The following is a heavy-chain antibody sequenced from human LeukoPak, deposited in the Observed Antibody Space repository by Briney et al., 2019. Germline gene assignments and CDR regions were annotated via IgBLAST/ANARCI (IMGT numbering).Heavy chain of an antibody. CDR3: ARSNGYSSSWYLNWFDP. J-gene: IGHJ5*02. Sequence: GSLRLSCAASGFTFSGYEMNWVRQPPGKGLEWIGEIYHSGSTNYNPSLKSRVTISVDKSKNQFSLKLSSVTAADTAVYYCARSNGYSSSWYLNWFDPWGQGTLVTVSS. V-gene: IGHV4-34*01. CDR1: GFTFSGYE. CDR2: IYHSGST. D-gene: IGHD6-13*01.